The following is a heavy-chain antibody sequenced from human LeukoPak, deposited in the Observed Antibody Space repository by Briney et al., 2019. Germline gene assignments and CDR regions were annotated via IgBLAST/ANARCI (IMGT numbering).Heavy chain of an antibody. J-gene: IGHJ6*02. D-gene: IGHD2-2*02. V-gene: IGHV3-7*04. CDR1: GFTFSSYW. CDR2: IKQDGSEK. CDR3: ARASGLGYCSSTSCYTRHYYYYGMDV. Sequence: PGGSLRLSCAASGFTFSSYWMSWVRQAPGKGLEWVANIKQDGSEKYYVDSVKGRFTISRDNAKNSLYLQMNSLRAEDTAVYYCARASGLGYCSSTSCYTRHYYYYGMDVWGQGTTVTVSS.